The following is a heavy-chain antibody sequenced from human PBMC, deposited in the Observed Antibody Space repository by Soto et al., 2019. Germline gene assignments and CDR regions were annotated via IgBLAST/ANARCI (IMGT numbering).Heavy chain of an antibody. J-gene: IGHJ4*02. V-gene: IGHV3-15*01. Sequence: WGFLRLSWGAFGFNFSNAGISRVRQDPGKGLEWVGRIKSRTDGGTTDYAAPVKGRFTISRDDSKNTLYLQMNSLKTEDTAVYYCTTRGRGIMPPTYWGQGTLVTVSS. D-gene: IGHD3-10*01. CDR3: TTRGRGIMPPTY. CDR1: GFNFSNAG. CDR2: IKSRTDGGTT.